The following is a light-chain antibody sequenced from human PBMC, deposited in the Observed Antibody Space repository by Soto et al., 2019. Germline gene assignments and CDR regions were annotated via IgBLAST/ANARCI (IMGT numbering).Light chain of an antibody. J-gene: IGKJ1*01. Sequence: EILLTQSPGTLSFSPGERATLSCRASQSVSSSYLAWYQHKPGQAPRLLIYGASSRATGIPDRFSGSGSGTDFTLTISRLEPEDFAVYYCQQYGSSAWTFGQGTKVDIK. V-gene: IGKV3-20*01. CDR1: QSVSSSY. CDR3: QQYGSSAWT. CDR2: GAS.